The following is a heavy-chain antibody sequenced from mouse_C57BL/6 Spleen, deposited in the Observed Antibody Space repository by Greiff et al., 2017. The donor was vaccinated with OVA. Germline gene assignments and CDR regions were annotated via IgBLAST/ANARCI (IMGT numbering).Heavy chain of an antibody. J-gene: IGHJ2*01. D-gene: IGHD1-1*01. V-gene: IGHV1-64*01. CDR1: GYTFTSYW. CDR3: ARGFPITTVVATDY. Sequence: QVQLQQPGAELVKPGASVKLSCKASGYTFTSYWMHWVKQRPGQGLEWIGMIHPNSGSTNYNEKFKSKATLTVDKSSSTAYMQLSSLTSEDSAVYYCARGFPITTVVATDYWGKGTTLTVSS. CDR2: IHPNSGST.